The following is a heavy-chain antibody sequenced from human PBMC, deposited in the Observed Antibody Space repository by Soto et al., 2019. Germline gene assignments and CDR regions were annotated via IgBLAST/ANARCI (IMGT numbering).Heavy chain of an antibody. CDR1: GFTFISYA. D-gene: IGHD3-22*01. V-gene: IGHV3-23*01. CDR2: ISGSGGST. J-gene: IGHJ4*02. CDR3: AKDCGVDSSGYLPYFDY. Sequence: PGGSLRLSCADSGFTFISYAMSWVRQAPGKGLEWVSAISGSGGSTYYADSVKGRFTISRDNSKNTLYLQMNSLRAEDTAVYYCAKDCGVDSSGYLPYFDYWGQGTLVTVSS.